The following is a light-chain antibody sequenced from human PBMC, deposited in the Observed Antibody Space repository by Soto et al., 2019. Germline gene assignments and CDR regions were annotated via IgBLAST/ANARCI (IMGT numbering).Light chain of an antibody. J-gene: IGKJ4*01. V-gene: IGKV3-11*01. Sequence: EIVLTQSPATLSLSPGERATLSCRASQSVSSYLAWYQQKPGRAPRLLLFDASNRATGIPARFSGSGSGTDFTLTISSLEPEDFAVYYCQQRINWPLTFGGGTKVDI. CDR1: QSVSSY. CDR3: QQRINWPLT. CDR2: DAS.